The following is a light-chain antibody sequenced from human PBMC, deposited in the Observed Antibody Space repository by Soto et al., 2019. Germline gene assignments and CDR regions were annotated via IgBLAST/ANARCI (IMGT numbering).Light chain of an antibody. V-gene: IGLV2-18*02. CDR2: EVS. CDR1: SSDVGSYNR. CDR3: SSCTSSSIYV. Sequence: QSALTQPPSVSRSAGQSVTISCTGTSSDVGSYNRVSWYQQPPGTAPKLMIYEVSNRPSGVPDRFSGSKSGNTASLTISGLQAEDESDYYCSSCTSSSIYVFGTGTNVTVL. J-gene: IGLJ1*01.